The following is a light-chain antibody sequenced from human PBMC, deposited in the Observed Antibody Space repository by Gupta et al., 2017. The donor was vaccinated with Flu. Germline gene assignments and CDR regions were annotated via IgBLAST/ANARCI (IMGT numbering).Light chain of an antibody. CDR3: QSAASSGSSV. J-gene: IGLJ1*01. Sequence: STDLPQPRSVSVSPGQTARITCTGDELPKQHVYWYQQKPGQAPIMVIYNDSTSPSGFPERFSGSSSGTTVTLIISGVQSEDEADYYCQSAASSGSSVFGTGTKVTVL. CDR1: ELPKQH. V-gene: IGLV3-25*03. CDR2: NDS.